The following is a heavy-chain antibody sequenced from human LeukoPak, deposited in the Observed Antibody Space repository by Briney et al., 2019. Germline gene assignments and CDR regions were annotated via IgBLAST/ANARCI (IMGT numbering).Heavy chain of an antibody. D-gene: IGHD1-26*01. V-gene: IGHV1-69*13. CDR1: GGTFSSYA. CDR3: AREGVGATKRGAFDY. J-gene: IGHJ4*02. Sequence: EASVKDSCKASGGTFSSYAISWVRQAPGQGLEWMGGIIPIFGTANYAQKFQGRVTITADESTSTAYMELSSLRFEDTAVYYCAREGVGATKRGAFDYWGQGTLVTVSS. CDR2: IIPIFGTA.